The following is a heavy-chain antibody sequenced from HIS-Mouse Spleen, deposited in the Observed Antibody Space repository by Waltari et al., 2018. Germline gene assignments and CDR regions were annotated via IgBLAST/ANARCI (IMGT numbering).Heavy chain of an antibody. Sequence: AASGFTFSSYGMHWVRQAPGKGLEWVAVISYDGSNKYYADSVKGRFTISRDNSKNTLYLQMNSLRAEDTAVYYCAKDPKLTGYYFDYWGQGTLVTVSS. CDR2: ISYDGSNK. CDR3: AKDPKLTGYYFDY. V-gene: IGHV3-30*18. J-gene: IGHJ4*02. D-gene: IGHD7-27*01. CDR1: GFTFSSYG.